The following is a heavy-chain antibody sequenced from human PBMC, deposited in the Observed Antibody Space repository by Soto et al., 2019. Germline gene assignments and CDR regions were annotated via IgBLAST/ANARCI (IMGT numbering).Heavy chain of an antibody. CDR3: ANIGSNWNEGPRYYYYGMDV. CDR2: INDYSTTI. V-gene: IGHV3-48*01. Sequence: GGSLRLSCAASGFIFSSYSMNWVRQAPGKGLEWISFINDYSTTIYYADSVKGRFTISRDNSKNTLYLQMNSLRAEDTAVYYCANIGSNWNEGPRYYYYGMDVWGQGTTVTVSS. D-gene: IGHD1-1*01. J-gene: IGHJ6*02. CDR1: GFIFSSYS.